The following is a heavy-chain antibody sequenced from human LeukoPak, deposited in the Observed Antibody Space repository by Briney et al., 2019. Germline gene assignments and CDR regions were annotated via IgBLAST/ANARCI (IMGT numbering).Heavy chain of an antibody. J-gene: IGHJ5*02. CDR3: ARRDIYCSGDSCYPQGWFDP. CDR1: GGSFSGFY. Sequence: PSETLSLTCAVYGGSFSGFYWSWIRQPPGKGLEWTGEINHGGSTNYNPSLKSRVTISVDTSKNHFSLKLSSVTAADTAVYYCARRDIYCSGDSCYPQGWFDPWGQGTLVTVSS. V-gene: IGHV4-34*01. D-gene: IGHD2-15*01. CDR2: INHGGST.